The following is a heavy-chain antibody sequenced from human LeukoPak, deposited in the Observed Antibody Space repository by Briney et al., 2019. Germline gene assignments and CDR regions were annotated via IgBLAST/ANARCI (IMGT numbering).Heavy chain of an antibody. CDR2: INWNAGST. J-gene: IGHJ4*02. V-gene: IGHV3-20*04. Sequence: PGGSLRLSCAASGFIFDDYGMSWVRHAPGKGLEWVSGINWNAGSTGYADSVKGRFTISRDNAKNSLNLQMNSLRAEDTALYYCARDAVWGYYDSSGYYPLDYWGQGTLVTVSS. D-gene: IGHD3-22*01. CDR1: GFIFDDYG. CDR3: ARDAVWGYYDSSGYYPLDY.